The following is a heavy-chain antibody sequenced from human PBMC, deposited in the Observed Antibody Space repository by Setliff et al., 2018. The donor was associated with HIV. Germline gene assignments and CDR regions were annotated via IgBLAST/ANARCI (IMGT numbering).Heavy chain of an antibody. CDR3: ARVPGARPYYYYYMDV. CDR2: ISADNGNT. V-gene: IGHV1-18*01. Sequence: GASVKVSCKASGDTFTNYGISWVRQAPGQGLEWMGWISADNGNTNYAQKLQGRVTMTTDTSTSTADMELRSLRSDDTAVYYCARVPGARPYYYYYMDVWGKGTTVTVSS. D-gene: IGHD3-10*01. J-gene: IGHJ6*03. CDR1: GDTFTNYG.